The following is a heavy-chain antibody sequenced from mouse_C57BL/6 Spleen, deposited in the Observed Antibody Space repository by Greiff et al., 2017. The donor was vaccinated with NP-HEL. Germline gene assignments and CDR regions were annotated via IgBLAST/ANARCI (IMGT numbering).Heavy chain of an antibody. V-gene: IGHV5-9-1*02. CDR2: ISSGGDYI. D-gene: IGHD1-1*01. CDR1: GFTFSSYA. Sequence: VMLVESGEGLVKPGGSLKLSCAASGFTFSSYAMSWVRQTPEKRLEWVAYISSGGDYIYYADTVKGRFTISRDNARNTLYLQMSSLKSEDTAMYYCTRDYYGSSLYWYFDVWGTGTTVTVSS. CDR3: TRDYYGSSLYWYFDV. J-gene: IGHJ1*03.